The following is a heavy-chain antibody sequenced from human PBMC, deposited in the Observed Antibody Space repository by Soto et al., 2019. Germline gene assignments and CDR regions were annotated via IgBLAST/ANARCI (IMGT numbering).Heavy chain of an antibody. Sequence: QVQLVQSGGEVKKPGASVKVSCKTSGYSFTTYGISWVRQAPGQGLEWMGWISAYNGNTNSAQKLQGRVTMTTDTSTSTAYMELRSLRSDDTAVYYGAREVPAPYSYSGMDVWGQWSTVTVSS. V-gene: IGHV1-18*01. CDR2: ISAYNGNT. CDR3: AREVPAPYSYSGMDV. CDR1: GYSFTTYG. D-gene: IGHD2-2*01. J-gene: IGHJ6*02.